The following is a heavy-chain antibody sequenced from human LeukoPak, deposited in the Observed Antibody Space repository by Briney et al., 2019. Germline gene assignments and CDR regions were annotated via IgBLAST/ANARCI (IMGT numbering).Heavy chain of an antibody. CDR2: IWYDGSNK. V-gene: IGHV3-30*02. CDR1: GFTFSSYG. Sequence: PGGSLRLSCAASGFTFSSYGMHWVRQAPGKGLEWVAFIWYDGSNKYYADSVKDRFTISRDNSKNTLYLQMNSLRAEDTAVYYCAKFGRYSSSWFDYWGQGTLVTVSS. J-gene: IGHJ4*02. CDR3: AKFGRYSSSWFDY. D-gene: IGHD6-13*01.